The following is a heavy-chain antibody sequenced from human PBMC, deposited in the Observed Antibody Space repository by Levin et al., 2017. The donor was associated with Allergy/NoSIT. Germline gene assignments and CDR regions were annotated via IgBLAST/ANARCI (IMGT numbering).Heavy chain of an antibody. D-gene: IGHD3-16*01. CDR2: IYSGGST. Sequence: AGGSLRLSCAASGFTVTSNYMSWVRQAPGKGLEWVSVIYSGGSTYYADSVKGRFTISRDDSKNTLYLQTNSLRAEDTAVYYCARVGVYRLGGPNWYFDLWGRGTLVSVSS. CDR1: GFTVTSNY. J-gene: IGHJ2*01. V-gene: IGHV3-53*01. CDR3: ARVGVYRLGGPNWYFDL.